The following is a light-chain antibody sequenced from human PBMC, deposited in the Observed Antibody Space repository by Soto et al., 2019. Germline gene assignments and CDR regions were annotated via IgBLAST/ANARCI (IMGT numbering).Light chain of an antibody. CDR2: GAS. J-gene: IGKJ1*01. V-gene: IGKV1-12*02. Sequence: DIQMTQSPSSVSASVGDRVTISCRASHDVRSWLAWYQQKPGKAPNLLIYGASTLQSGVPSRFSGSGSGTDFPLPISSLQPEDFATYYCQQANGDPWTFGQGTKVEIK. CDR3: QQANGDPWT. CDR1: HDVRSW.